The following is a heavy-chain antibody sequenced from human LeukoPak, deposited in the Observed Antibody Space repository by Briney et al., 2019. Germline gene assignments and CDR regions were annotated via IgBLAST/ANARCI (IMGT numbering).Heavy chain of an antibody. D-gene: IGHD4-17*01. CDR2: ISSSSVHI. CDR1: GFTLSSYT. J-gene: IGHJ4*02. CDR3: ARDPGPLDYGDYGDY. V-gene: IGHV3-21*04. Sequence: KPGGSLRLSCAASGFTLSSYTINWVRQAPGKGLNWVSSISSSSVHISYADSVKGRFTISRDNAKNSVYLQMNSLRAEDTAVYYCARDPGPLDYGDYGDYWGQGTLLTVSS.